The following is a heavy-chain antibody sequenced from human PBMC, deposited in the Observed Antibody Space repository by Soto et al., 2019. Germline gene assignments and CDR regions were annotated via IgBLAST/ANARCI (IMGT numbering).Heavy chain of an antibody. CDR3: ARPLYGSGSVWFDP. CDR1: GFTFSSYW. J-gene: IGHJ5*02. CDR2: IKQDGSGK. D-gene: IGHD3-10*01. V-gene: IGHV3-7*03. Sequence: GGSLRLSCAASGFTFSSYWMSWVRQAPGRGLEWVANIKQDGSGKYYVDSVKDRFTISRDNPKNSLYLQMNSLRADDTAVYYCARPLYGSGSVWFDPWGQGTLVTVSS.